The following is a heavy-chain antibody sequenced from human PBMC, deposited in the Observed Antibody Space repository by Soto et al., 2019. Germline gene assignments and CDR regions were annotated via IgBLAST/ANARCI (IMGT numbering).Heavy chain of an antibody. CDR1: GFTFSSYG. D-gene: IGHD3-22*01. V-gene: IGHV3-30*18. Sequence: QVQLVESGGGVVQPGRSLRLSCAASGFTFSSYGMHWVRQAPSKGLEWVAVISYDGSNKYYADSVKGRFTISRDNSKNTLYLQMNSLRAEDTAVYYCAKDGSSGYYSEYFQHWGQGTLVTVSS. J-gene: IGHJ1*01. CDR3: AKDGSSGYYSEYFQH. CDR2: ISYDGSNK.